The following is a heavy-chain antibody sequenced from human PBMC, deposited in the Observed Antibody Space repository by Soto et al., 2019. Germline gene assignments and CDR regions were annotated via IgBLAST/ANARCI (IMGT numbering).Heavy chain of an antibody. CDR1: GFTFSSYA. Sequence: PGGSLRLSCAASGFTFSSYAMSWVRQAPGKGLEWVSAISGSGGSTYYADSVKGRFTISRDNSKNTLYLQMNSLRAEDTAVYYCATAQCGGGTCYPHYYYYGMDVWGQGTTVTVSS. CDR3: ATAQCGGGTCYPHYYYYGMDV. J-gene: IGHJ6*02. CDR2: ISGSGGST. V-gene: IGHV3-23*01. D-gene: IGHD2-15*01.